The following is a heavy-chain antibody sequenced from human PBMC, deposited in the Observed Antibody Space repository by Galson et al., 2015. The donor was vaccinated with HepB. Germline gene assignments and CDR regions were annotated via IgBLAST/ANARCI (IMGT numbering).Heavy chain of an antibody. V-gene: IGHV1-18*01. CDR1: GYTFSRFS. CDR2: ISNYDVNV. D-gene: IGHD5-24*01. Sequence: SVKVSCKASGYTFSRFSISWLRQAPGQGLEWMGWISNYDVNVRYAQKFQGRLTMTTDTSASTAHLDLRSLRSDDSAVYYCARGGLAKIGGPTFDYWGQGTLVTVSS. CDR3: ARGGLAKIGGPTFDY. J-gene: IGHJ4*02.